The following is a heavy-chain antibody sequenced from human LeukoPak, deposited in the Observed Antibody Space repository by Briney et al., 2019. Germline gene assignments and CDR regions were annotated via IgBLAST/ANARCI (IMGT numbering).Heavy chain of an antibody. D-gene: IGHD3-3*01. J-gene: IGHJ5*02. V-gene: IGHV4-59*08. CDR1: GASFSSYY. CDR2: IHNSGNT. CDR3: ASQYDFWSFHP. Sequence: SETLSLTCTLSGASFSSYYWSWIRQPPGKGLGWIGYIHNSGNTNYNPSLKRRVTISVDTPKKELSLKLTSVTAADTAVYYCASQYDFWSFHPWGQGTLVTVSS.